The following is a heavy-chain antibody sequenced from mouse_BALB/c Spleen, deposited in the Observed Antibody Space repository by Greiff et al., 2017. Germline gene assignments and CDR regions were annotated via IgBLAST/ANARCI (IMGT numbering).Heavy chain of an antibody. CDR3: ARGDYRYDVGYAMDY. Sequence: VQLVESGPGLVAPSQSLSITCTVSGFSLTGYGVNWVRQPPGKGLEWLGMIWGDGSTDYNSALKSRLSISKDNSKSQVFLKMNSLQTDDTARYYCARGDYRYDVGYAMDYWGQGTSVTVSS. D-gene: IGHD2-14*01. CDR2: IWGDGST. CDR1: GFSLTGYG. V-gene: IGHV2-6-7*01. J-gene: IGHJ4*01.